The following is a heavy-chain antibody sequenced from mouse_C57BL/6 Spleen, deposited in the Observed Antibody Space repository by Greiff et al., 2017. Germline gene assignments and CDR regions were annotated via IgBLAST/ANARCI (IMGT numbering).Heavy chain of an antibody. J-gene: IGHJ4*01. CDR2: INYDGSST. V-gene: IGHV5-16*01. D-gene: IGHD2-13*01. CDR1: GFTFSDYY. Sequence: EVKLVESEGGLVQPGSSMKLSCTASGFTFSDYYMAWVRQVPEKGLEWVANINYDGSSTYYLDSLKSSIIISRDNTKNSIYLQMSSLMYEDTAAYYCGRRGTNYAMDYWGQGTSVTVSS. CDR3: GRRGTNYAMDY.